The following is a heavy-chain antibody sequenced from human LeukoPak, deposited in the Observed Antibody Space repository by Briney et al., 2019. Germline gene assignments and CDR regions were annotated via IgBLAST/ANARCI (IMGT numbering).Heavy chain of an antibody. CDR3: ARRGETYYYFDY. J-gene: IGHJ4*02. V-gene: IGHV1-18*01. Sequence: ASVTVSCKASGYTFTAYGLSWVRQAPGQGLEWMGWISTYNDDTDYAQKLQGRVSMTTDTSTSTAYMELTSLTSDDTAVYYCARRGETYYYFDYWGQGTLVTVSS. CDR2: ISTYNDDT. CDR1: GYTFTAYG. D-gene: IGHD2-21*01.